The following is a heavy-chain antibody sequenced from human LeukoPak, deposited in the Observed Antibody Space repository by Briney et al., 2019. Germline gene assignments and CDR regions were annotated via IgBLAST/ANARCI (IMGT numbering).Heavy chain of an antibody. CDR2: IYYSGTT. CDR3: ARAKGDY. V-gene: IGHV4-59*01. CDR1: GGSISSYY. Sequence: SETLSLTCTVSGGSISSYYWSWIRQPPGKGLEWIGYIYYSGTTNYNPSLKSRVTMTVDTSKNQFSLRLNSVTPADTAVYYCARAKGDYWGQGTLVTVSS. J-gene: IGHJ4*02.